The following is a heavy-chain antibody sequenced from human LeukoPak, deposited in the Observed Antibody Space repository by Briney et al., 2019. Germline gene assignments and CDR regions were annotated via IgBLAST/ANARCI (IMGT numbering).Heavy chain of an antibody. CDR1: AGSISSYY. D-gene: IGHD1-20*01. CDR3: ARVTLQDWFDP. CDR2: IYYSGST. V-gene: IGHV4-59*01. J-gene: IGHJ5*02. Sequence: SETLSLTCTVSAGSISSYYWSWIRQPPGKGLEWIGYIYYSGSTNYNPSLKTRVTISVDTSKNQFSLKLSSVTAADTAVYYCARVTLQDWFDPWGQGTLVTVSS.